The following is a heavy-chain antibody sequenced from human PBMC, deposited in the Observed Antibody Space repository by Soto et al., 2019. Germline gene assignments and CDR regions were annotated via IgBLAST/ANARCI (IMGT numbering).Heavy chain of an antibody. D-gene: IGHD5-12*01. V-gene: IGHV3-23*01. J-gene: IGHJ4*02. CDR2: ITGSGGST. CDR3: AKDRNKWLRFDLAY. Sequence: EVQLLESGGGLVQPGGSLRLSCAASGFTFSSYAMSWVRQAPGKGLEWVSAITGSGGSTYYADSVKGRFTIPRDNSKNTLYLQMNSLRAEDTAVYYCAKDRNKWLRFDLAYWGQGTLVTVSS. CDR1: GFTFSSYA.